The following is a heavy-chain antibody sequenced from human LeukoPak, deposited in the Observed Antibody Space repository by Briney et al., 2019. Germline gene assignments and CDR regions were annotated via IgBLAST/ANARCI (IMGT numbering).Heavy chain of an antibody. CDR3: ARSKNYAFDF. V-gene: IGHV6-1*01. CDR2: TYYWSKWYY. CDR1: GDSVPGSGVG. J-gene: IGHJ4*02. Sequence: PSQTLSLTCVVSGDSVPGSGVGWHWIRQSPSRGLEWLGKTYYWSKWYYDYAISVKSRITIKPDTSRNQFSLQLDSVTPDDTAMYFCARSKNYAFDFWGPGVLVTVSS. D-gene: IGHD1-7*01.